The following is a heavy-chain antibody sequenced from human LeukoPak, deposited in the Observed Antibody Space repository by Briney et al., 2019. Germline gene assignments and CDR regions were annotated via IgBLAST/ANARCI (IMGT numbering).Heavy chain of an antibody. J-gene: IGHJ4*02. Sequence: SETLSLTCAVYGGSFSGYYWSWIRQPPGQGLEWIGEINHSGSTNYNPSLKSRVTISVDTSKTQFSLKLSSVTAADTAVYYCARGRFRIMTHWGQGTLVTVSS. V-gene: IGHV4-34*01. CDR1: GGSFSGYY. CDR2: INHSGST. D-gene: IGHD3-16*01. CDR3: ARGRFRIMTH.